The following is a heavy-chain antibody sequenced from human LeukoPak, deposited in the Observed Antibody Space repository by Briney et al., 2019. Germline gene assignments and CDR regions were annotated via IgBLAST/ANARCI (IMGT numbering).Heavy chain of an antibody. J-gene: IGHJ4*02. Sequence: PGGSLRLSCAASGFTFGSYWMSWVRQAPGKGLEWVANIKQDGSEKYYVDSVKGRFTISRDNAKNSLYLQMNSLRAEDTAVYYCARDLWYSGYYFDYWGQGTLVTVSS. V-gene: IGHV3-7*01. CDR3: ARDLWYSGYYFDY. CDR1: GFTFGSYW. D-gene: IGHD1-26*01. CDR2: IKQDGSEK.